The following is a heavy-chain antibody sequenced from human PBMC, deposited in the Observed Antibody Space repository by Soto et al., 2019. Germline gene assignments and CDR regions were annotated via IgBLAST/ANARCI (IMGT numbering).Heavy chain of an antibody. CDR1: GYSFTTYC. V-gene: IGHV5-51*01. CDR2: IYPGDSES. J-gene: IGHJ4*02. Sequence: PGESLKISCKGSGYSFTTYCIGWVRQMPGKGLEWMGVIYPGDSESRYSPSFRGQVTISADKSISTAYLQWSSLKASDTAMYYCARLLNTYYFDFWGQGTLVTVSS. CDR3: ARLLNTYYFDF.